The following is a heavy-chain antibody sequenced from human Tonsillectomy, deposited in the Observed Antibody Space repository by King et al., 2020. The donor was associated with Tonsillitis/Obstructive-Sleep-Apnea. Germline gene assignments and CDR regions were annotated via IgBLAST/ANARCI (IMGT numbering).Heavy chain of an antibody. J-gene: IGHJ6*03. CDR3: ARGGGYYYMDV. CDR2: IYYSGST. CDR1: GDSISSYY. D-gene: IGHD2-15*01. V-gene: IGHV4-59*08. Sequence: QLQESGPGLVKPSETLSLTCTVSGDSISSYYWRWIRHPPGKGLEWIGYIYYSGSTNYNPSLKSRVTISIDTSKNQLSLKLSCVTAADTAVYYCARGGGYYYMDVWGKGTTVTVSS.